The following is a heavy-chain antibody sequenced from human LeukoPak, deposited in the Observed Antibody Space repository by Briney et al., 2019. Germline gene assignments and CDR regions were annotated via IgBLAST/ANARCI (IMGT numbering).Heavy chain of an antibody. D-gene: IGHD2-2*01. CDR2: IYYSGST. CDR3: ARHDFPPGVIVPAAVIAAAGWGTERYFDY. J-gene: IGHJ4*02. CDR1: GGSISSYY. Sequence: SQTLSLTCTASGGSISSYYWSWIRQPPGKGLEWIGYIYYSGSTNYNPSLKSRVTISVDTSKNQFSLKLSSVTAADTAVYYCARHDFPPGVIVPAAVIAAAGWGTERYFDYWGQGTLVTVSS. V-gene: IGHV4-59*01.